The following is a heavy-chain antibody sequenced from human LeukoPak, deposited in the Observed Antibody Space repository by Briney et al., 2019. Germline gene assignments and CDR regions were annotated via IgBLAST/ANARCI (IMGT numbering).Heavy chain of an antibody. CDR1: GGTFSSYA. D-gene: IGHD2-21*01. CDR2: IIPIFGIA. Sequence: SVKVSCKASGGTFSSYAISWVRQAPGQGLEWMGGIIPIFGIANYAQKFQGRVTITTDESTSTAYMELSSLRSEDTAVYYCARGMVIAPWAFDIWGQGTMVTVSS. CDR3: ARGMVIAPWAFDI. V-gene: IGHV1-69*05. J-gene: IGHJ3*02.